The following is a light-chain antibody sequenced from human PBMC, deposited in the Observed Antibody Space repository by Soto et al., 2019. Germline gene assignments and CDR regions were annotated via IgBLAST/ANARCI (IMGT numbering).Light chain of an antibody. CDR2: DVT. V-gene: IGLV2-14*03. CDR3: SSYTTRNTEV. Sequence: QSALTQPASVSGSPGQSLTISCIGTSSDVGAFNYVSWYQHHPGKAPKLIIYDVTDRPSGVSTRFSASKSGNTASLTISGLQAEDEADHYCSSYTTRNTEVFGTGTKLTVL. J-gene: IGLJ1*01. CDR1: SSDVGAFNY.